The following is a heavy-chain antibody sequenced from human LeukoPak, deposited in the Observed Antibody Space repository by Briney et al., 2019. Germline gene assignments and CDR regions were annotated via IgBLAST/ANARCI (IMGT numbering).Heavy chain of an antibody. CDR2: ISAYNGNT. J-gene: IGHJ4*02. Sequence: ASVKVSCKASGYTFTSYGISWVRRAPGQGLEWMGWISAYNGNTNYAQKLQGRVTMTTDTSTSTAYMELRSLRSDDTAVYYCARVEEFHTMVRGVPHMYYFDYWGQGTLVTVSS. V-gene: IGHV1-18*04. CDR3: ARVEEFHTMVRGVPHMYYFDY. CDR1: GYTFTSYG. D-gene: IGHD3-10*01.